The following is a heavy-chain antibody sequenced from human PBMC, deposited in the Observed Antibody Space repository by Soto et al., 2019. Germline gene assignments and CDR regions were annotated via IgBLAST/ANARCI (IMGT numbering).Heavy chain of an antibody. V-gene: IGHV4-59*01. Sequence: PSETLSLTCTVSGGSISSYYWSWIRQPPGKGLEWIGYIYYSGSTNYNPSLKSRVTISVDTSKNQFSLKLSSVAAADTAVYYCARVYGDYLDYWGQGTLVTVSS. CDR3: ARVYGDYLDY. CDR2: IYYSGST. CDR1: GGSISSYY. J-gene: IGHJ4*02. D-gene: IGHD4-17*01.